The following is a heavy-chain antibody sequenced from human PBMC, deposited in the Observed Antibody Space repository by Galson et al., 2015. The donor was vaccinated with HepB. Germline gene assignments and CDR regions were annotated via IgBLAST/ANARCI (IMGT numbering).Heavy chain of an antibody. D-gene: IGHD5-12*01. CDR2: IKQDGSEK. Sequence: SLRLSCAASGFTFSSYWMHWVRQAPGKGLEWVANIKQDGSEKYYVDSVKGRFTISRDNAKNSLYLQMNSLRAEDTAVYYCARSGYSGYDWEYGMDVWGQGTTVTVSS. J-gene: IGHJ6*02. V-gene: IGHV3-7*01. CDR1: GFTFSSYW. CDR3: ARSGYSGYDWEYGMDV.